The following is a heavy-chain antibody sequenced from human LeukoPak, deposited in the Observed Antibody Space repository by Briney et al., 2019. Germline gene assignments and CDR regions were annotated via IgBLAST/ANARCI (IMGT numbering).Heavy chain of an antibody. CDR2: ISSSSSYI. D-gene: IGHD4-11*01. Sequence: GGSLRLSCAAPGFTFSSYSMNWVRQAPGKGLEWVSSISSSSSYIYYADSLKGRFTISRDNAKNSLYLQMNSLRAEDTAVYYCARGTPTTRDFDSWGQGTLVTVSS. CDR3: ARGTPTTRDFDS. CDR1: GFTFSSYS. V-gene: IGHV3-21*06. J-gene: IGHJ4*02.